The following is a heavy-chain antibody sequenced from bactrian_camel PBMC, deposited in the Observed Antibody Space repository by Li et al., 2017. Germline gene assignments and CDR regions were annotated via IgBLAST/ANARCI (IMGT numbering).Heavy chain of an antibody. CDR2: IYISGGSGT. J-gene: IGHJ4*01. V-gene: IGHV3S28*01. Sequence: QLVESGGGSVQPGGSLRLSCRISGLADTNYCMGWFRQAPGKERESVATIYISGGSGTHYADSVKGRFTISKDKDHVKNTLFLEMTNLKADDTAMYYCTADTVKASLATIAQFAAYEGHGTQVTVS. CDR1: GLADTNYC. D-gene: IGHD4*01.